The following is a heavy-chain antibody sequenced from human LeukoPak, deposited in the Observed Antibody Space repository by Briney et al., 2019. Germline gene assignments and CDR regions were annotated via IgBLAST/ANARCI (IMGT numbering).Heavy chain of an antibody. J-gene: IGHJ4*02. CDR3: AKVPRVVVVIRGYPDY. D-gene: IGHD3-22*01. Sequence: GGSLRLSCAASGFTFSSYAMSWARQAPGKGLEWVSAVSGSGGSTYYADSVKGRFTISRDNSKNTLYLQMNSLRAEDTAVYYCAKVPRVVVVIRGYPDYWGQGTLVTVSS. CDR2: VSGSGGST. V-gene: IGHV3-23*01. CDR1: GFTFSSYA.